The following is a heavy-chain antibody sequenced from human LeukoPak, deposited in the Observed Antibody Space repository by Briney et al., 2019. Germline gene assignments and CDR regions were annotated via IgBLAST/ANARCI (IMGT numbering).Heavy chain of an antibody. V-gene: IGHV1-69*02. J-gene: IGHJ3*02. CDR2: IIPMLDIA. Sequence: AASVKVSCKASGGTFRSYTIVWVRRAPGQGLEWMGRIIPMLDIANYAQKFQGRVTIIADKSTSTAYMELSSLRSEDTAVYYCASPRDCSTTSCYNDDAFDIWGQGTMVTVSS. CDR3: ASPRDCSTTSCYNDDAFDI. CDR1: GGTFRSYT. D-gene: IGHD2-2*02.